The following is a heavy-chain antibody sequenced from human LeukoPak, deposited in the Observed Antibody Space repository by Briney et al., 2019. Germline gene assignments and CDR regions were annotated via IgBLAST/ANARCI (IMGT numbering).Heavy chain of an antibody. J-gene: IGHJ4*02. CDR2: IGASGGST. Sequence: PGGSLRLSCATSGLTFSSYAMSWVRQAPGKGLEWVSGIGASGGSTYYADSVKGRFTISKDNSKNTLYLQMNSLRTEDTAVYYCAKAEGYDILTGLDYWGQGTLVTVSS. CDR3: AKAEGYDILTGLDY. D-gene: IGHD3-9*01. V-gene: IGHV3-23*01. CDR1: GLTFSSYA.